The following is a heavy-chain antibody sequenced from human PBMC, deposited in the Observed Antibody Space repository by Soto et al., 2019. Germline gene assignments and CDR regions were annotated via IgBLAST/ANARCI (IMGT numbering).Heavy chain of an antibody. CDR1: GFTFSSYA. V-gene: IGHV3-23*01. CDR3: AKGAKGSMVRGVIAKYYYYYYMDV. Sequence: GGSLRLSCAASGFTFSSYAMSWVRQAPGKGLEWVSAISGSGGSTYYADSVKGRFTISRDNSKNTLYLQMNSLRAEDTAVYYCAKGAKGSMVRGVIAKYYYYYYMDVWGKGTTVTVSS. J-gene: IGHJ6*03. CDR2: ISGSGGST. D-gene: IGHD3-10*01.